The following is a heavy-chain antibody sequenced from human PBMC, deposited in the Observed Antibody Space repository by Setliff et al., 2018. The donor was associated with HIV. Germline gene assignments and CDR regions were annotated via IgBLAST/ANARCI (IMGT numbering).Heavy chain of an antibody. CDR3: ASDVWARFDY. CDR2: IQYDESNK. Sequence: GGSLRLSCAVSGLTFSRYGFHWVRQVPGKGLDWVTFIQYDESNKYYGDSVRGRFTISRDNSKNTLYLQMNSLRSEDTAVYYCASDVWARFDYWGQGTLVTVSS. CDR1: GLTFSRYG. V-gene: IGHV3-30*02. J-gene: IGHJ4*02. D-gene: IGHD2-8*02.